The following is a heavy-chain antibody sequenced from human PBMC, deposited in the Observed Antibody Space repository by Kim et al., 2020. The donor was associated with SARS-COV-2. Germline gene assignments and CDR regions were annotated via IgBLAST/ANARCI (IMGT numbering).Heavy chain of an antibody. D-gene: IGHD3-10*01. V-gene: IGHV4-59*02. Sequence: SETLSLTCTVSGGSVSPFYWSWIRQPPGKGLEWVASIYYSGSTHHNPSLKNRGTISLDTSTNQFSLNLSSVTAADTAVYYCARDRHYASGPYYNDENLDAFVVWGQATMATVSA. CDR1: GGSVSPFY. CDR2: IYYSGST. J-gene: IGHJ3*01. CDR3: ARDRHYASGPYYNDENLDAFVV.